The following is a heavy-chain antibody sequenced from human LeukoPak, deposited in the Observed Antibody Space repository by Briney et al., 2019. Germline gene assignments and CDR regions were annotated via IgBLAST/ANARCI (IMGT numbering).Heavy chain of an antibody. Sequence: SETLSLTCAVYGGSFSGYYWSWIRQPPGKGLEWIGEINHSGSTNYNPSLKSRVTISVDTSKNQFSLKLSSVTAADTAVYYCAVGATNDAFDIWGQGTMVTVSS. CDR2: INHSGST. J-gene: IGHJ3*02. D-gene: IGHD1-26*01. CDR1: GGSFSGYY. CDR3: AVGATNDAFDI. V-gene: IGHV4-34*01.